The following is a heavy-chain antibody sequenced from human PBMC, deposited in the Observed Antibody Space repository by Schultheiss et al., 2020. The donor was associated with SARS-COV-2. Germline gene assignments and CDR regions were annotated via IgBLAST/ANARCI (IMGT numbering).Heavy chain of an antibody. CDR1: GGSFSGYY. CDR2: INHSGST. D-gene: IGHD6-19*01. J-gene: IGHJ4*02. V-gene: IGHV4-34*01. CDR3: AREQWLGKSPFDY. Sequence: SETLSLTCAVYGGSFSGYYWSWIRQPPGKGLEWIGEINHSGSTNYNPSLKSRVTISVDTSKNQFSLKLSSVTAADTAVYYCAREQWLGKSPFDYWGQGTLVTVSS.